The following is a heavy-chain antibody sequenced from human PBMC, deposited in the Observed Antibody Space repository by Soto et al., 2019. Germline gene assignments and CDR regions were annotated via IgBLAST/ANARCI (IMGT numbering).Heavy chain of an antibody. CDR2: IYYSGST. CDR3: ARDRPFWSGYSDYYYYGMDV. Sequence: SETLSLTCTVSGGSISSYYWSWIRQPPGKGLEWIGYIYYSGSTNYNPSLKSRVTISVDTSKNQFSLKLSSVTAADTAVYYCARDRPFWSGYSDYYYYGMDVWGQGTTVTVSS. J-gene: IGHJ6*02. D-gene: IGHD3-3*01. V-gene: IGHV4-59*01. CDR1: GGSISSYY.